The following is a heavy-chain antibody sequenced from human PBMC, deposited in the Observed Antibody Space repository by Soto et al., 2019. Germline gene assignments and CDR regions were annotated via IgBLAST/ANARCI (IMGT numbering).Heavy chain of an antibody. J-gene: IGHJ4*02. CDR2: ISSSGSTI. CDR1: GVTFSSYE. Sequence: GGSLRLSCTASGVTFSSYEMNWVRQAPGKGLEWVSYISSSGSTIYYADSVKGRFTISRDNAKNSLYLQMNSLRAEDTAVYYCARDSAVSGYYYYWGQGTLVTVSS. CDR3: ARDSAVSGYYYY. V-gene: IGHV3-48*03. D-gene: IGHD3-3*01.